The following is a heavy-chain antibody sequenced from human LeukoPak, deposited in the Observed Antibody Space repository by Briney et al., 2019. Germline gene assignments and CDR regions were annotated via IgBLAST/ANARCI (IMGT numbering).Heavy chain of an antibody. CDR1: GGSISSGSYS. CDR3: ARGGSSVQDFDY. D-gene: IGHD1-26*01. V-gene: IGHV4-30-2*01. CDR2: IYHSGST. J-gene: IGHJ4*02. Sequence: SQTLSLTCAVSGGSISSGSYSWSWIRQPPGKGLEWIGYIYHSGSTYYNPSLKSRVTISVDRSKNQFSLKLSSVTAADTAVYYCARGGSSVQDFDYWGQGTLVTVSS.